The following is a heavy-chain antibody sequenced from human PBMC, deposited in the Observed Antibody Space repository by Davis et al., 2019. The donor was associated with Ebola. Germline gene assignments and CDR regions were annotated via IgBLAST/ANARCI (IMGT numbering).Heavy chain of an antibody. CDR3: ARDSRSRGFPF. D-gene: IGHD3-22*01. CDR2: IYSGGST. J-gene: IGHJ4*02. CDR1: GFTVSSNY. Sequence: GESLKISCAASGFTVSSNYMSWVRQAPGKGLEWVSVIYSGGSTYYADSVKGRFTISRHNSKNTLYLQMNSLRAEDTAVYYCARDSRSRGFPFWGQGTLVTVSP. V-gene: IGHV3-53*01.